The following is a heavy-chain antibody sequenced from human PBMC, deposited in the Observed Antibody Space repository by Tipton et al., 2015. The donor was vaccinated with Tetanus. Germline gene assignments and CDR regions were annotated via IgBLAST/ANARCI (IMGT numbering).Heavy chain of an antibody. CDR1: GGSISSSSYY. D-gene: IGHD3-10*01. J-gene: IGHJ6*02. CDR2: IYYSGST. Sequence: GLVKPSETLSLTCTVSGGSISSSSYYWGWIRQPPGKGLEWIGSIYYSGSTYYNPSLKSRVTISVDTPKNLFSLKLSSVTAADTAVYYCAGGFGELSPSRDLLYYYYYGMDVWGQGTTVTVSS. CDR3: AGGFGELSPSRDLLYYYYYGMDV. V-gene: IGHV4-39*01.